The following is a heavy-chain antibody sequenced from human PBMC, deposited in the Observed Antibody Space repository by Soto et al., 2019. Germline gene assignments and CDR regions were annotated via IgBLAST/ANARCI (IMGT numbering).Heavy chain of an antibody. CDR1: GFTFSSYA. CDR2: ISGSGGST. D-gene: IGHD3-9*01. CDR3: AKEQGPYYDMLTGYYYQPFDY. Sequence: GGSLRLSCAASGFTFSSYAMSWVRQAPGKGLEWVSAISGSGGSTYYADSVKGRFTISRDNSKNTLYLQMNSLKAEDTAVYYCAKEQGPYYDMLTGYYYQPFDYWGQGTLVTVSS. J-gene: IGHJ4*02. V-gene: IGHV3-23*01.